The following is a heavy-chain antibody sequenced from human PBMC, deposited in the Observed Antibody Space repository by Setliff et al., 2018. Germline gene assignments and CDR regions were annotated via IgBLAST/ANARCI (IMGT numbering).Heavy chain of an antibody. D-gene: IGHD5-18*01. Sequence: PGGSLRLSCIASGFIFSDYWMDWVRQAPGKGLEWVSAISSSGGSTYYEDSVKGRFTISRDNSKNTLYLQMNSPRAEDTAVYYCAKGSYSYGLWGQGTLVTVSS. CDR3: AKGSYSYGL. J-gene: IGHJ4*02. V-gene: IGHV3-23*01. CDR2: ISSSGGST. CDR1: GFIFSDYW.